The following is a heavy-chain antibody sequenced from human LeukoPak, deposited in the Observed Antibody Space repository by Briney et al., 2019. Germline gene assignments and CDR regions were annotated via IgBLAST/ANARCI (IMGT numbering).Heavy chain of an antibody. V-gene: IGHV4-39*01. CDR2: ISYSGTT. Sequence: SETLSLTCTVSGGSISSSSFYWGWIRQPPGKGLEWIGIISYSGTTYYNPSLKSRVTISVDTSKNQFSLKLSSVTAADTAVYYCARWSGSVTARNYYYYMDVWGEGTTVTVSS. CDR3: ARWSGSVTARNYYYYMDV. CDR1: GGSISSSSFY. J-gene: IGHJ6*03. D-gene: IGHD6-6*01.